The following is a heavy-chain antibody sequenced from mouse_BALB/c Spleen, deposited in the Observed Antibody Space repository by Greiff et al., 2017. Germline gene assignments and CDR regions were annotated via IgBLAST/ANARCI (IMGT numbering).Heavy chain of an antibody. Sequence: EVQLQQSGAELVRPGALVKLSCKASGFNIKDYYMHWVKQRPEQGLEWIGWIDPENGNTIYDPKFQGKASITADTSSNTAYLQLSSLTSEDTAVYYCARSGGLRAWFAYWGQGTLVTVSA. CDR3: ARSGGLRAWFAY. V-gene: IGHV14-1*02. CDR1: GFNIKDYY. D-gene: IGHD2-4*01. CDR2: IDPENGNT. J-gene: IGHJ3*01.